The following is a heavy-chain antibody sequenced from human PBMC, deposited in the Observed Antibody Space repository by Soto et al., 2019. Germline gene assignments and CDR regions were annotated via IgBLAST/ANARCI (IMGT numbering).Heavy chain of an antibody. D-gene: IGHD1-26*01. CDR3: ARDPYSGSYSAAFDI. Sequence: GASVKVSCKASGYTLTGCYMHWVRQAPGQGLEWMGWINPNSGGTNYAQKFQGWVTMTRDTSISTAYMELSRLRSDDTAVYYCARDPYSGSYSAAFDIWGQGTMVTVSS. V-gene: IGHV1-2*04. CDR2: INPNSGGT. J-gene: IGHJ3*02. CDR1: GYTLTGCY.